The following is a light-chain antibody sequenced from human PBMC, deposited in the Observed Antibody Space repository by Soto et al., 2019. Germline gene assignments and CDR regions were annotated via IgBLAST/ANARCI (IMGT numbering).Light chain of an antibody. V-gene: IGKV1-39*01. CDR2: DAS. Sequence: DIQMTQSPSSLSASVGDRVTITCRASQGISTYLVWYQQRQGRAPKLLTYDASSLLSGVPSRFSGSGSGTDFTLTISSLQPEEFATYYCQKSYRTPYTFGQGTKVDIK. J-gene: IGKJ2*01. CDR1: QGISTY. CDR3: QKSYRTPYT.